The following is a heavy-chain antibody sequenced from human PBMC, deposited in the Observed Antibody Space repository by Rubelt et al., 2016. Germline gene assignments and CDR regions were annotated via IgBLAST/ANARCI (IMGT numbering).Heavy chain of an antibody. D-gene: IGHD3-10*01. CDR3: ARVPDPVLMVRSDGGYFDY. CDR2: INHSGST. J-gene: IGHJ4*02. CDR1: GGSFSGYY. V-gene: IGHV4-34*01. Sequence: QVQLQQWGAGLLKPSETLSLTCAVYGGSFSGYYWSWIRQPPGKGLEWIGEINHSGSTNYNPSLKSRVTISVDTSKIQFSLKLSSVTAADTAVYYCARVPDPVLMVRSDGGYFDYWGQGTLVTVSS.